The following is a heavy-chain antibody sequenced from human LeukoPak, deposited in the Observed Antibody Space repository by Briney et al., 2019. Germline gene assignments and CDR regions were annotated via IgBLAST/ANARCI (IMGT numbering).Heavy chain of an antibody. CDR3: ARYCRGGSCFDY. CDR1: GFTCSIYW. J-gene: IGHJ4*02. V-gene: IGHV3-7*03. D-gene: IGHD2-15*01. Sequence: PGGSLRLSCAASGFTCSIYWMSWVRQAPGKGLEWVANINQDGGEKYYVDSMKGRFTISRDNAKNSLYLQMNSLRAEDTAVYYCARYCRGGSCFDYWGQGTLVTVSS. CDR2: INQDGGEK.